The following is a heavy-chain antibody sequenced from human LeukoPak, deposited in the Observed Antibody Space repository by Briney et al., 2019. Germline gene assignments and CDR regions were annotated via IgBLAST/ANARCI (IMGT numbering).Heavy chain of an antibody. D-gene: IGHD5-24*01. J-gene: IGHJ4*02. CDR1: GFTFSSYE. CDR2: ISSSGSTI. V-gene: IGHV3-48*03. Sequence: GGSLRLSCAASGFTFSSYEMNWVRQAPGKGLEWVSYISSSGSTIYYADSVKGRFTISRDNAKNSLYLQMNSLRAEDTAVYYCARVRAEMATLTFDYWGQGTLVTVSS. CDR3: ARVRAEMATLTFDY.